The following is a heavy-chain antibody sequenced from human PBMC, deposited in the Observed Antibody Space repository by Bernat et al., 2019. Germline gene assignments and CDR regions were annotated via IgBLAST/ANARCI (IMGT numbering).Heavy chain of an antibody. CDR2: IYYSGST. J-gene: IGHJ4*02. V-gene: IGHV4-59*01. Sequence: QVQLQESGPGLVKPSETLSLTCTVSGGSISSYYWSWIRQPPGKGLEWIGYIYYSGSTNYNPSLKSRVTISVDTSKNQFSLKLSSVTAADTAVYYCASYSSGYYSVFDYWGQGTLVTVSS. CDR3: ASYSSGYYSVFDY. CDR1: GGSISSYY. D-gene: IGHD3-22*01.